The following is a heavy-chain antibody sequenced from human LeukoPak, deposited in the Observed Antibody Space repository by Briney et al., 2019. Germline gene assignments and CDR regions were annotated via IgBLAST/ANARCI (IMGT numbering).Heavy chain of an antibody. V-gene: IGHV4-59*01. Sequence: SETLSLTCTVSGGSISSYYWSWIRQPPGKGLEWIGYIYYSGSTNYNPSLKSRVTISVDTSKNQFSLKLSSVTAADTAVYYCAREDTLVAARGLDYWGQGTPVTVSS. J-gene: IGHJ4*02. CDR1: GGSISSYY. CDR2: IYYSGST. D-gene: IGHD2-15*01. CDR3: AREDTLVAARGLDY.